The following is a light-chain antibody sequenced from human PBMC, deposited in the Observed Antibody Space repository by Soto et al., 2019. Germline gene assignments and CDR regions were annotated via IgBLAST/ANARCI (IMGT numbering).Light chain of an antibody. CDR2: GVS. CDR3: QRYGGSPLFT. J-gene: IGKJ3*01. Sequence: EIVLTQSPGTLSLSPGERATLSCRTSQSIINNYLAWYQQKPGQAPRLLIYGVSSRATGVPDRFSGSGSATDFTLIISRLEPEDFAMYYCQRYGGSPLFTSGPGTKVDIK. CDR1: QSIINNY. V-gene: IGKV3-20*01.